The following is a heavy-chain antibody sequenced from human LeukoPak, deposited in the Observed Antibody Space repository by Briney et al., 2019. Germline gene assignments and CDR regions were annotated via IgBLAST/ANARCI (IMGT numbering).Heavy chain of an antibody. CDR3: ARGNSGPSAFDI. V-gene: IGHV4-39*07. CDR2: IYYSGST. Sequence: SETLSLTCTVSGGSISSSSYYWGWIRQPPGKGLEWIGSIYYSGSTYYNPSLKSRVTISVDTSKNQFSLKLSSVTAADTAVYYCARGNSGPSAFDIWGQGIMVTVSS. J-gene: IGHJ3*02. D-gene: IGHD6-25*01. CDR1: GGSISSSSYY.